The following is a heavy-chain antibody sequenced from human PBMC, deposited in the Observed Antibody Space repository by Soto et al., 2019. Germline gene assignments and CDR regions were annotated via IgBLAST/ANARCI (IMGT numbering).Heavy chain of an antibody. CDR1: GGSISSGCYY. D-gene: IGHD3-22*01. V-gene: IGHV4-31*03. Sequence: QVQLQETGPGLVKPSQTLSLTCTVSGGSISSGCYYWSWLRQHPGKVLEWIGYIYYSGSTYYNPSFKSRVTISVDTSKNQFSLKLSSVTAADTAVYYCARHNYDSSGTAVDVWGQGTTVTVSS. CDR2: IYYSGST. J-gene: IGHJ6*02. CDR3: ARHNYDSSGTAVDV.